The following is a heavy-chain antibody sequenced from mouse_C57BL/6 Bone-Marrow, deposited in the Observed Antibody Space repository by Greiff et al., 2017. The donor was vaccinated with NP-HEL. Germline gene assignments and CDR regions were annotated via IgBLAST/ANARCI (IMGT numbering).Heavy chain of an antibody. D-gene: IGHD1-1*01. V-gene: IGHV1-82*01. CDR3: FITTVVAPYFDY. Sequence: VQLQQSGPELVKPGASVKISCKASGYAFSSSWMNWVKQRPGKGLEWIGRIYPGDGDTNYNGKFKGKATLTADKSSSTAYMQLSSLTSEDSAVYFCFITTVVAPYFDYWGQGTTLTVSS. CDR1: GYAFSSSW. J-gene: IGHJ2*01. CDR2: IYPGDGDT.